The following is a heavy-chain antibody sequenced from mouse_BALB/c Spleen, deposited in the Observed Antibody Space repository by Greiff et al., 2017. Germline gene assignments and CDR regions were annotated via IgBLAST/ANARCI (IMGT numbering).Heavy chain of an antibody. J-gene: IGHJ4*01. D-gene: IGHD1-2*01. V-gene: IGHV2-9-2*01. CDR2: IWTGGGT. CDR1: GFSLTSYD. CDR3: VRDRGYGAMDY. Sequence: ESGPGLVAPSQSLSITCTVSGFSLTSYDISWIRQPPGKGLEWLGVIWTGGGTNYNSAFMSRLSISKDNSKSQVFLKMNSLQTDDTAIYYCVRDRGYGAMDYWGQGTSVTVSS.